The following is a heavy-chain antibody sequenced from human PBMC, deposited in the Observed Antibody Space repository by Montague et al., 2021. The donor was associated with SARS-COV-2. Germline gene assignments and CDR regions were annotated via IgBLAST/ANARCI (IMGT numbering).Heavy chain of an antibody. Sequence: SETLSLTCDVSGGAMSSGQWWSWVRQPPGKGLEWIGEIYQTGYTNYNPSLRSRVTISVGKSRNQFSLKMTSMTAAATAVYYCATNYGSGTFPGWFDPWGQGTLVTVSS. D-gene: IGHD3-10*01. CDR2: IYQTGYT. V-gene: IGHV4-4*02. CDR3: ATNYGSGTFPGWFDP. CDR1: GGAMSSGQW. J-gene: IGHJ5*02.